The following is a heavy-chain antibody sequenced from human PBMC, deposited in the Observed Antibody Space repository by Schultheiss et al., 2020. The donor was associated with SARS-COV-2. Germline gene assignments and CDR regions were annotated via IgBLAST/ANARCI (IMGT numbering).Heavy chain of an antibody. CDR1: GFTFSSYA. D-gene: IGHD3-22*01. CDR2: ISYDGSNK. J-gene: IGHJ4*02. Sequence: GESLKISCAASGFTFSSYAMHWVRQAPGKGLEWVAVISYDGSNKYYADSVKGRFTISRDNSKNTLYLQMNSLRAEDTAVYYCARDAGMTRGLYDSSGYYIGYFDYWGQGTLVTVSS. V-gene: IGHV3-30*01. CDR3: ARDAGMTRGLYDSSGYYIGYFDY.